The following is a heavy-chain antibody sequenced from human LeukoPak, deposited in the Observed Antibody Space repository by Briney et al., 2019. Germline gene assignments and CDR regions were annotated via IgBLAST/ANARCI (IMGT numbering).Heavy chain of an antibody. V-gene: IGHV3-33*01. Sequence: GGSLRLSCTASGFTFSSYAMHWVRRAPGKGLEWVAVIWYDGSNKYYPDSVKGRFTISRDNSKNTLYLQMNSLRVEDTAVYYCARDPAGKYSGSWFDYWGQGTLVTVSS. CDR3: ARDPAGKYSGSWFDY. J-gene: IGHJ4*02. CDR2: IWYDGSNK. CDR1: GFTFSSYA. D-gene: IGHD6-13*01.